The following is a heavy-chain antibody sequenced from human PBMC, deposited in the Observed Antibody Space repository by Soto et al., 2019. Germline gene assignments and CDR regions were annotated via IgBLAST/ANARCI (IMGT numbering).Heavy chain of an antibody. CDR1: GGSFSGYY. Sequence: QVQLQQWGAGLLKPSETLSLTCAVYGGSFSGYYWSWIRQPPGKGLEWIGEINHSGSTNYNPSLKSRVTISVDTSKNQCSLKLSSVTAADTAVYYCASVRVRWYSSSWVDSWGQGTLVTVSS. CDR3: ASVRVRWYSSSWVDS. CDR2: INHSGST. V-gene: IGHV4-34*01. J-gene: IGHJ4*02. D-gene: IGHD6-13*01.